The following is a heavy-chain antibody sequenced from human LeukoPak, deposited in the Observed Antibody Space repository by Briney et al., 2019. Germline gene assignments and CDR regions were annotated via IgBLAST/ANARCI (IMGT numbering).Heavy chain of an antibody. V-gene: IGHV1-2*06. Sequence: ASVKVSCKASGYTFSDYLIHWVRQAPGQGLEWMGRINPSSGGTSYAQKFRGRVTMTRDTSISTACMELSRLRADDTAVYYCARKQALDSWGQGTLVTVSS. CDR2: INPSSGGT. CDR1: GYTFSDYL. CDR3: ARKQALDS. J-gene: IGHJ4*02.